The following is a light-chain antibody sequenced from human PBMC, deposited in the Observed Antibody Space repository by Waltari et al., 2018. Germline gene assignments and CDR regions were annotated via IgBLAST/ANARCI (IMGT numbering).Light chain of an antibody. Sequence: QSVLTQPPSASGTPGQRVTISCSGSSSNIGSNYVYWYQQLPGTAPKLLIYRNNQRPSWVPDRFSGSKAGTSASLAISGLRSEDEADYYCAAWDDSLRWVFGGGTKLTVL. CDR2: RNN. CDR3: AAWDDSLRWV. V-gene: IGLV1-47*01. CDR1: SSNIGSNY. J-gene: IGLJ3*02.